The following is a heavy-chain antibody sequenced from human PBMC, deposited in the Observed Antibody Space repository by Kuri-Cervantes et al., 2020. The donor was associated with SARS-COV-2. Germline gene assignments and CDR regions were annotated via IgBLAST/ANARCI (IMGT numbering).Heavy chain of an antibody. D-gene: IGHD3-10*01. J-gene: IGHJ5*02. CDR1: GYTFTDYY. CDR3: ATAPGLPSGSINWFDP. V-gene: IGHV1-2*02. Sequence: ASVKVSCKASGYTFTDYYMHWVRQAPGQGLEWMGWINPRSGGTKYVEKFQGRVTMTRDTSISTAYMELSSLRSEDTAVYYCATAPGLPSGSINWFDPWGQGTLVTVSS. CDR2: INPRSGGT.